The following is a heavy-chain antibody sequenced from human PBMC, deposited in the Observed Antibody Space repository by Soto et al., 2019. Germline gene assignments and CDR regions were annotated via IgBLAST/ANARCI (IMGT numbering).Heavy chain of an antibody. CDR1: GYTFTGYH. D-gene: IGHD1-7*01. CDR3: ATPRSPNSRDACDY. J-gene: IGHJ3*01. Sequence: QVQLVQSGPEVKKPGASMKVSCKASGYTFTGYHLYWVRQAPGQGLEWMGWINPNSGGTNYAQKFQGRVTMTRDTSINTAYMELNSLRSDDTAVYYCATPRSPNSRDACDYWGQGTMVTVSS. CDR2: INPNSGGT. V-gene: IGHV1-2*02.